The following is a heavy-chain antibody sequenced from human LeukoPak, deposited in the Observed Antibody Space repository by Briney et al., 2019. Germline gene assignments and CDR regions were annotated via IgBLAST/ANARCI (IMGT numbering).Heavy chain of an antibody. J-gene: IGHJ4*02. Sequence: GGSLRLSCAASGFTFSSYRMNWVRQAPGKGLEWVSSISSSGTYIYYADSVKGRFTISRDNAKNSLYLQMNSLRAEDTAVYYCARGFRPQGFDYWGQGTLVTVSS. CDR2: ISSSGTYI. CDR1: GFTFSSYR. CDR3: ARGFRPQGFDY. V-gene: IGHV3-21*04. D-gene: IGHD6-6*01.